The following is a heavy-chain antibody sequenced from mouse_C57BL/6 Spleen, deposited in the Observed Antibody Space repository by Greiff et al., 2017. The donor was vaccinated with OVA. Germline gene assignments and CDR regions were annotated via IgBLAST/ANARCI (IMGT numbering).Heavy chain of an antibody. CDR2: IDPETGGT. J-gene: IGHJ4*01. V-gene: IGHV1-15*01. CDR1: GYTFTDYE. CDR3: TRYPAYYSNPFYAMDY. Sequence: QAQLQQSGAELVRPGASVTLSCKASGYTFTDYEMHWVKQTPVHGLEWIGAIDPETGGTAYNQKFKGKAILTADKSSSTAYMELRSLTSEDSAVYYCTRYPAYYSNPFYAMDYWGQGTSVTVSS. D-gene: IGHD2-5*01.